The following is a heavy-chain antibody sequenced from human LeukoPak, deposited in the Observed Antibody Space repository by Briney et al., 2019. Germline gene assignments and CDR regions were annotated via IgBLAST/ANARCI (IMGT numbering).Heavy chain of an antibody. CDR2: IHYSGST. D-gene: IGHD2-2*01. Sequence: SETLSLTCTVSGGSLSNYYWTWIRQPPGKGLEMIAYIHYSGSTYSNPSIGSRVTISVDTSKNQFSLKLSSVTAADTAVYYCARDLWDLYCSSTSCYNYYYMDVWGKGTTVTVSS. J-gene: IGHJ6*03. V-gene: IGHV4-59*12. CDR1: GGSLSNYY. CDR3: ARDLWDLYCSSTSCYNYYYMDV.